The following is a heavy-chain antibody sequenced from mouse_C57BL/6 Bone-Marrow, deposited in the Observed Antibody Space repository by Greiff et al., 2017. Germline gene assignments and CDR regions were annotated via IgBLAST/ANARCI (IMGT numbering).Heavy chain of an antibody. CDR1: GYTFTSYW. V-gene: IGHV1-55*01. J-gene: IGHJ1*03. Sequence: VQLQQPGAELVKPGASVKMSCKASGYTFTSYWITWVKQRPGQGLAWIGDIYPGSGSTNYNEKFKSKATLTVATSSSPAYMQLSSLTSEDSAVYYCARPYYSNYWYFDVWGTGTTVTVSS. CDR2: IYPGSGST. D-gene: IGHD2-5*01. CDR3: ARPYYSNYWYFDV.